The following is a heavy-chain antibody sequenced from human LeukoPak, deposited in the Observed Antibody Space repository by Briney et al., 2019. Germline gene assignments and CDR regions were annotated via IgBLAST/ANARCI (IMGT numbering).Heavy chain of an antibody. J-gene: IGHJ4*02. CDR1: GGSISSYS. D-gene: IGHD4-17*01. CDR2: IYYSGST. Sequence: PSETLSLTCTVSGGSISSYSWSWIRQPPGKGLEWIGYIYYSGSTNYNPSLKSRVTISVDTSKNQFSLKLSSVTAADTAVYYCARDLRTTAFDYWGQGTLVTVSS. V-gene: IGHV4-59*12. CDR3: ARDLRTTAFDY.